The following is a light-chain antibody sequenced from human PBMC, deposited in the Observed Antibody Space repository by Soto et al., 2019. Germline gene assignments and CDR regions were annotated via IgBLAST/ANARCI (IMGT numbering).Light chain of an antibody. V-gene: IGKV3-15*01. CDR2: GAS. CDR1: QSVSSN. J-gene: IGKJ1*01. Sequence: EIVMTQSPATLSVSPGERATLSCRASQSVSSNLAWYHQKPGQAPRLLIYGASTRGTGIPARFSGGGSGTEFTLTISSLQSEDFAVYYCQQYNNWPRTFGQGTKVEIK. CDR3: QQYNNWPRT.